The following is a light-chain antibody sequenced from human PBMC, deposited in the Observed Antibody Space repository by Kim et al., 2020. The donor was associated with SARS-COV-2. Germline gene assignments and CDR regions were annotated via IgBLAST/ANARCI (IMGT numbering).Light chain of an antibody. CDR1: QGISHD. J-gene: IGKJ1*01. V-gene: IGKV1-27*01. CDR2: AAS. Sequence: DIQMTQSPSSLSASVGDRVTITFRASQGISHDLAWYQQKPGKVPKLLIFAASALHSGVPSRFSGSGSGTDFTLTISSLQPEDVATYSCQKYNGAPWTFGQGPKVEIK. CDR3: QKYNGAPWT.